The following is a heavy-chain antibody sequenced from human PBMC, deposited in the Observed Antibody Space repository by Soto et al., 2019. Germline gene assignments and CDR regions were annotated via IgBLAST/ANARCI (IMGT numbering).Heavy chain of an antibody. V-gene: IGHV3-23*01. CDR2: ISGSGGST. J-gene: IGHJ4*02. Sequence: GGSLRLSCAASGVTFSIYAMSWFRQAPGKGLEWVSAISGSGGSTYYADSVKGRFTISRDNSKNTLYLQMNSLRAEDTAVYYCAKRGIAVAGHRPYYFDYWGQGTLVTVSS. D-gene: IGHD6-19*01. CDR3: AKRGIAVAGHRPYYFDY. CDR1: GVTFSIYA.